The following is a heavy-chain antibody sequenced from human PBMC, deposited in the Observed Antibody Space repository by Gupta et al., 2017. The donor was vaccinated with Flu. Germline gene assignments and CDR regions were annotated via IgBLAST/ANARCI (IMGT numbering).Heavy chain of an antibody. CDR2: INHSGST. Sequence: QVQLQQWGEGLLKPSETLSLTCAVYGGSFSGYYWSWIRQPPGKGLEWIGEINHSGSTNSTPSLKSRVTISVDTSKNQFSLKLSSVTAADTALYYCARGLGYYDFWSCYYGLDYWGQGTLVTVSS. V-gene: IGHV4-34*01. CDR1: GGSFSGYY. CDR3: ARGLGYYDFWSCYYGLDY. J-gene: IGHJ4*02. D-gene: IGHD3-3*01.